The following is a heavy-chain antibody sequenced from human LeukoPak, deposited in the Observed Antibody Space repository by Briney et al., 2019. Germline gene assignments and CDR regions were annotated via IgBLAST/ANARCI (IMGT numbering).Heavy chain of an antibody. J-gene: IGHJ4*02. CDR2: IYHSGST. V-gene: IGHV4-38-2*02. D-gene: IGHD2-2*02. CDR1: GYSISSGYY. Sequence: SETLSLTCTVSGYSISSGYYWGWIRQPPGKGLEWIGSIYHSGSTYYNPSLKSRVTISVDTSKNQSSLKLSSVTAADTAVYYCARGIYCSSTSCYRGGAYYFDYWGQGTLVTVSS. CDR3: ARGIYCSSTSCYRGGAYYFDY.